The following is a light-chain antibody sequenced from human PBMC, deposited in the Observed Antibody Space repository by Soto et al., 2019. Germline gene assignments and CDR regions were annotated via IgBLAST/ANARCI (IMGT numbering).Light chain of an antibody. J-gene: IGLJ1*01. Sequence: QSVLTQPASVSGSPGQSITISCSGTSSDIGSYDHVAWYQQFPGKSPKLIIYAVSDRPSGVSDRFSGSKSGISASLTISGLHTEDEADYYCISYTDRQSYIFGTGTKVTV. CDR2: AVS. CDR1: SSDIGSYDH. CDR3: ISYTDRQSYI. V-gene: IGLV2-14*03.